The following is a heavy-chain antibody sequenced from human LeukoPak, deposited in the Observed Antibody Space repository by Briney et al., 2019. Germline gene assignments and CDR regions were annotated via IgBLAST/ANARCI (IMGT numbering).Heavy chain of an antibody. CDR1: GFVFDEHG. Sequence: GGSLRLSCTASGFVFDEHGMTWVRQVPGKGLEWVSGINWSGKSTSYGDPVRGRFTISRDNAKNSLSLQMDSLRAEDTALYYCARAPNTSPFYFDYWGQGTLVTVSS. CDR2: INWSGKST. D-gene: IGHD2-2*01. CDR3: ARAPNTSPFYFDY. V-gene: IGHV3-20*04. J-gene: IGHJ4*02.